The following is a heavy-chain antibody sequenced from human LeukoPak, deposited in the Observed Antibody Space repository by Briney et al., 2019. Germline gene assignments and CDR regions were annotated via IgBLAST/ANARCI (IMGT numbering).Heavy chain of an antibody. CDR2: FYYCGIT. V-gene: IGHV4-31*03. D-gene: IGHD3-9*01. CDR1: CGSLSNVVYY. Sequence: SQTLDLPCNVSCGSLSNVVYYWSSIRQHPGNGLEWIQYFYYCGITYYNPSLKRRVTISVDTSKNQFSLKLSSVTAADAAVYYCARYDNMTGPYYYDGRDVWGQGTTVTVSS. CDR3: ARYDNMTGPYYYDGRDV. J-gene: IGHJ6*02.